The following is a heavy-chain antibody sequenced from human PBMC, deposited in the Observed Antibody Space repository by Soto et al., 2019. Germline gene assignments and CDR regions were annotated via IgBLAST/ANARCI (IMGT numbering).Heavy chain of an antibody. CDR2: IYYSGTT. Sequence: ASETLSLTCTVSGGSVSSGGYYWSWIRQHPGTGLEWIGYIYYSGTTYFNPSLKSRASISLDTSKNEFSLKLTSVTAADTAVYYCARRALPQCINGVCYKDGFWDYWGQGALVTVSS. V-gene: IGHV4-31*03. CDR1: GGSVSSGGYY. J-gene: IGHJ4*02. D-gene: IGHD2-8*01. CDR3: ARRALPQCINGVCYKDGFWDY.